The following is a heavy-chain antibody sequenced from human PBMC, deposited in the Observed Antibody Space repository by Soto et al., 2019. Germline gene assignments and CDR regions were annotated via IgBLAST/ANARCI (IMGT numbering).Heavy chain of an antibody. CDR2: IYNTGST. J-gene: IGHJ6*02. D-gene: IGHD3-16*02. CDR1: GGSSGNYY. V-gene: IGHV4-59*01. Sequence: SETLSLTCTVSGGSSGNYYWTWIRQPPGKGLEWIGYIYNTGSTNSNPSLKSRVTISLDTSQNQFSLKLSSVTAADTAVYYCARDSFYYYGMEVWGQGTTVTVYS. CDR3: ARDSFYYYGMEV.